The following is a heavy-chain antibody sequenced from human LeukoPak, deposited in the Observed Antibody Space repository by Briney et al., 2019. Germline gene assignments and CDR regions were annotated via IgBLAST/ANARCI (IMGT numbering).Heavy chain of an antibody. CDR3: ARQRKIAAAGTRFDY. J-gene: IGHJ4*02. CDR1: GGSFSGYY. CDR2: INHSGST. V-gene: IGHV4-34*01. D-gene: IGHD6-13*01. Sequence: PSETLSLTCAVYGGSFSGYYWSWLRQPPGKGLEWIGEINHSGSTNYNPSLKSRVTISVDTSKNQFSLKLSSVTAADTAVYYCARQRKIAAAGTRFDYWGQGTLVTVSS.